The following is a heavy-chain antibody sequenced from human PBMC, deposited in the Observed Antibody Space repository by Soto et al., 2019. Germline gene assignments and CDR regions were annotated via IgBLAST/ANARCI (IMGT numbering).Heavy chain of an antibody. D-gene: IGHD2-8*01. J-gene: IGHJ6*02. Sequence: GASVKVSCKASGYTFTSYGISWVRQAPGQGLEWMGWISAYNGNTNYAQKLQGRVTMTTDDSTSTAYMELRSLRSEDTAIFFCARGLTVYSAVLHYFYAMDVWGQGTTVTVSS. CDR3: ARGLTVYSAVLHYFYAMDV. CDR1: GYTFTSYG. CDR2: ISAYNGNT. V-gene: IGHV1-18*01.